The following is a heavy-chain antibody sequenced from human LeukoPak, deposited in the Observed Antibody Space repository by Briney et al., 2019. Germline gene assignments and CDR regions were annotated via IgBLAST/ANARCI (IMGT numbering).Heavy chain of an antibody. CDR2: IIPILGIA. CDR1: GGTFSSYT. V-gene: IGHV1-69*04. Sequence: SVKASCKASGGTFSSYTISWVRQAPGQGLEWMGRIIPILGIANYAQKFQGRVTITADESTSTAYMELSSLRSEDTAVYYCARDSVDIVVVPAAIRGAFDIWGQGTMVTVSS. CDR3: ARDSVDIVVVPAAIRGAFDI. J-gene: IGHJ3*02. D-gene: IGHD2-2*02.